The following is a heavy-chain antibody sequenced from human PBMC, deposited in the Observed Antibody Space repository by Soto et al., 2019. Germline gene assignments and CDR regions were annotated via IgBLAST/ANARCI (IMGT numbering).Heavy chain of an antibody. CDR2: ISGSGSST. CDR1: GITFSDHY. CDR3: AKGGRQWLVTSDFNY. Sequence: PGGSLRLSCAASGITFSDHYMSWIRQAPGKGLEWVSYISGSGSSTKYADSVKGRFTISRDSSKNTVSLEMTSLRAEDTAVYYCAKGGRQWLVTSDFNYWGQGALVTVSS. J-gene: IGHJ4*02. V-gene: IGHV3-11*06. D-gene: IGHD6-19*01.